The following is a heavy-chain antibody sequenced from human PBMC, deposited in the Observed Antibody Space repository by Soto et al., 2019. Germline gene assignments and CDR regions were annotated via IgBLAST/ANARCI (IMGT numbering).Heavy chain of an antibody. V-gene: IGHV1-46*01. CDR2: INPSGGST. D-gene: IGHD3-3*01. Sequence: VASVKVSCKASGYTFTSYYMHWVRQAPGQGLEWMGIINPSGGSTSYAQKFQGRVTMTRDTSTSTVYMELSSLRSEDTAVYYCARCLAVRSAQDAFDIWGQGTMGTVSS. J-gene: IGHJ3*02. CDR1: GYTFTSYY. CDR3: ARCLAVRSAQDAFDI.